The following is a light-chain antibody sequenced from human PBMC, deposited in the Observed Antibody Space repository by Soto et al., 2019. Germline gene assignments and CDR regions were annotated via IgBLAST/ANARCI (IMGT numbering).Light chain of an antibody. CDR1: QSVSSSY. J-gene: IGKJ2*01. CDR3: HKYGSLYT. CDR2: GAS. Sequence: VLTQSPGTLSLSPGERATLSCRASQSVSSSYLASYQQKTGKAPRLIIYGASCMATGMPDRFSGSGSGTDFTRTISRLEPEDFAVYYGHKYGSLYTFGQGTILEIK. V-gene: IGKV3-20*01.